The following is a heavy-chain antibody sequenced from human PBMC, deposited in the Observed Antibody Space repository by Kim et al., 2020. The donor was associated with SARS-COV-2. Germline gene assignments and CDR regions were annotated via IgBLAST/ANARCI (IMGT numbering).Heavy chain of an antibody. V-gene: IGHV3-30*07. J-gene: IGHJ6*02. CDR3: ARDRDGYSYGSSGMDV. D-gene: IGHD5-18*01. Sequence: SVKGRFTISRYNSKNTVYLQMNSLRAEETAVYYWARDRDGYSYGSSGMDVWGQGTTVTVSS.